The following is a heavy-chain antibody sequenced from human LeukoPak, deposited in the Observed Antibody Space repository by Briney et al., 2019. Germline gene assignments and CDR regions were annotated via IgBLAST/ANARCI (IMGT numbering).Heavy chain of an antibody. CDR3: PRDKGDYGDYYWFDP. Sequence: SETLSLTCTVSGGSISSDYWSWIRQPPGKGLEWIGYIYHSGSTNYNPSLKSRVTISVHTSKNQFSLKLSSVTAADTAVYYCPRDKGDYGDYYWFDPWGQGTLVTVSS. CDR1: GGSISSDY. D-gene: IGHD4-17*01. CDR2: IYHSGST. J-gene: IGHJ5*02. V-gene: IGHV4-59*01.